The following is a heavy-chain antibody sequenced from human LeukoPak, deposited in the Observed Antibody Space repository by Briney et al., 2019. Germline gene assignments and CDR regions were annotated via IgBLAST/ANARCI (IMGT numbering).Heavy chain of an antibody. CDR2: IYTSGST. D-gene: IGHD6-13*01. CDR3: ARDGSSWTPNIYFDY. V-gene: IGHV4-4*07. CDR1: GGSISSYY. Sequence: SETLSLTCTVSGGSISSYYWSWIRQPAGKGLEWIGRIYTSGSTNYNPSLKSRVTMSVDTSKNQFSLKLSSVTAADTAVYYCARDGSSWTPNIYFDYWGQGTLVTVSS. J-gene: IGHJ4*02.